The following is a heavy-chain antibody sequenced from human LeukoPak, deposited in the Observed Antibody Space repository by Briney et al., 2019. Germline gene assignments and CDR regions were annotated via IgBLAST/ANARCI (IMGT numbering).Heavy chain of an antibody. J-gene: IGHJ6*03. CDR1: GGSISSYY. CDR3: ASRGHYYNYMDV. D-gene: IGHD3-10*01. V-gene: IGHV4-4*09. Sequence: SETLSLTCSVSGGSISSYYWSWIRQPPGKGLEWIGYIYTNGNTNYNPSLNSRVSISVDTSKNHFSLRLSSVTAADTAVYYCASRGHYYNYMDVWGRGTTVTVSS. CDR2: IYTNGNT.